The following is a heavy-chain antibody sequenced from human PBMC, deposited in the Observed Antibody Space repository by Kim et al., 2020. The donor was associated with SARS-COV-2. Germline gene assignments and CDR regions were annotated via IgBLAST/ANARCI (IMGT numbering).Heavy chain of an antibody. CDR1: GFTFRSYA. V-gene: IGHV3-23*01. J-gene: IGHJ5*02. CDR2: ISGDSSKT. D-gene: IGHD6-6*01. CDR3: ARDFPEPSSRSSVTGYWFDP. Sequence: GGSLRLSCITSGFTFRSYAMSWVRQAPGRGLEWVSSISGDSSKTYYADSLKGRFTISRDNSKNTLYLQMSSLRAGDTAVYYCARDFPEPSSRSSVTGYWFDPWGRGTLVTVSS.